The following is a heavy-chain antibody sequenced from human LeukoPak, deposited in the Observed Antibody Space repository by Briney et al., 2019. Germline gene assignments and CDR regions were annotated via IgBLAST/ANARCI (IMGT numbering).Heavy chain of an antibody. CDR3: AKDFVVVPGNVNYFDY. CDR1: GFTFSNYA. Sequence: PGGSLRLSCAASGFTFSNYAMSWVRQAPGKGLEWVSAICGGGGNTYYADSVKGRFTVSRDNSKNTLYVQMKSLRAEDTAVYYCAKDFVVVPGNVNYFDYWGQGTLVNVSS. D-gene: IGHD2-21*02. CDR2: ICGGGGNT. V-gene: IGHV3-23*01. J-gene: IGHJ4*02.